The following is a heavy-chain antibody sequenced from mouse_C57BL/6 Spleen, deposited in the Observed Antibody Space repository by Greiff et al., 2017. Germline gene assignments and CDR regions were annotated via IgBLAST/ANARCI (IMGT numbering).Heavy chain of an antibody. CDR3: ARGDYGSSDDWYFDV. V-gene: IGHV14-3*01. CDR1: GFNIKNTY. Sequence: VQLQQSVAELVRPGASVKLSCTASGFNIKNTYMHWVKQRPEQGLEWIGRIDPANGNTKYAPKFPGKATITADTSSNTAYLQLSSLTSEDTAIYYCARGDYGSSDDWYFDVWGTGTTVTVSS. CDR2: IDPANGNT. D-gene: IGHD1-1*01. J-gene: IGHJ1*03.